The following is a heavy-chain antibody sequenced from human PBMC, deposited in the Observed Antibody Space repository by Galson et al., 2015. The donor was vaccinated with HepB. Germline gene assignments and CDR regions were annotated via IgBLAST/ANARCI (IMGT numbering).Heavy chain of an antibody. CDR3: ARAYTNFDY. V-gene: IGHV3-23*01. D-gene: IGHD2-2*02. Sequence: SLRLSCAASGFTFSSYAMSWVRQAPGKGLEWVSSVSGSGGGTYYADSVKGRFTISRDNSKYTLYLQMSSLRAEDTAVYYCARAYTNFDYWGQGTLVTVSS. J-gene: IGHJ4*02. CDR1: GFTFSSYA. CDR2: VSGSGGGT.